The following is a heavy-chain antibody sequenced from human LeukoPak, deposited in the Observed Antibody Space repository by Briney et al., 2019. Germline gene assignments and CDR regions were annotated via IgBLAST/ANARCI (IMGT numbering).Heavy chain of an antibody. J-gene: IGHJ4*02. CDR2: IDVTTGGS. D-gene: IGHD2-2*01. CDR1: EFTFSSYA. CDR3: AKVNYYQPYF. V-gene: IGHV3-23*01. Sequence: QPGGSLLLSCAASEFTFSSYAMSWVRQAPGKGLEWVSTIDVTTGGSYYADSVKGRFTISRDTFQNTLYLQLNSLRVDDTAIYYCAKVNYYQPYFWGQGTLVTVSS.